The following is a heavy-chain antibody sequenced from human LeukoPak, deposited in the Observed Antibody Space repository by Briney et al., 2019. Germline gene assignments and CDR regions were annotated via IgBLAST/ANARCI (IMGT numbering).Heavy chain of an antibody. J-gene: IGHJ5*02. D-gene: IGHD3-10*01. CDR2: ISYDGSNK. Sequence: GGSLRLSCAASGFTFSSYGMHWVRQAPGKGLEWVAVISYDGSNKYYADSVKGRFTISRDNSKNTLYLQMNSLRAEDTAVYYCARDIDPAGEHWFDPWGQGTLVTVSS. CDR1: GFTFSSYG. CDR3: ARDIDPAGEHWFDP. V-gene: IGHV3-30*03.